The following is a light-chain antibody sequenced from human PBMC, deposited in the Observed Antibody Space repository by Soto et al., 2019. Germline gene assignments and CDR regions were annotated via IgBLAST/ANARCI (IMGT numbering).Light chain of an antibody. CDR2: EGS. V-gene: IGLV2-23*01. J-gene: IGLJ2*01. CDR1: SSDVGSYNL. CDR3: CSYAGSSTVV. Sequence: QSALTPPASVSGSPGQSITISCTGPSSDVGSYNLVSWYQQHPGKAPKLMIYEGSKRPSGVSNRFSGAKSGNTASLTISGLQAGDEADYYCCSYAGSSTVVVGVVTKLTGL.